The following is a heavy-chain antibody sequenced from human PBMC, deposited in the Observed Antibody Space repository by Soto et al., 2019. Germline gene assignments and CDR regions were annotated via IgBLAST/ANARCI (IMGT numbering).Heavy chain of an antibody. Sequence: QVQLVQSGAEVKKPGVSVKVSCKASGYTFTGYYMHWVRQAPGQGLEWMGCINPKSGGTNYPQKFQGWVTMTRDTSISTAYMELSRLRSDDAAVYYCARELQLRVCDYGGQGTLVTVSS. CDR3: ARELQLRVCDY. CDR2: INPKSGGT. CDR1: GYTFTGYY. J-gene: IGHJ4*02. V-gene: IGHV1-2*04. D-gene: IGHD1-7*01.